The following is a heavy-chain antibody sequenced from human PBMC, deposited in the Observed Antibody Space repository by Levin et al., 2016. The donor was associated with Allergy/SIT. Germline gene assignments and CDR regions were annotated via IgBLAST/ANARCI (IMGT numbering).Heavy chain of an antibody. D-gene: IGHD2-21*02. CDR2: ISAYNGNT. Sequence: WVRQAPGQGLEWMGWISAYNGNTNYAQKLQGRVTMTTDTSTSTAYMELRSLRSDDTAVYYCARDQFNWEHRVCGGDCGFDYWGQGTLVTVSS. V-gene: IGHV1-18*01. CDR3: ARDQFNWEHRVCGGDCGFDY. J-gene: IGHJ4*02.